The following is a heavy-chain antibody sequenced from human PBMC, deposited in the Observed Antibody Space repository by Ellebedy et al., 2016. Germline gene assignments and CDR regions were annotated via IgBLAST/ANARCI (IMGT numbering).Heavy chain of an antibody. D-gene: IGHD3-16*01. CDR3: ARGGMGFYFDF. V-gene: IGHV4-38-2*02. CDR1: GYSISRGFY. CDR2: IFHSGRT. Sequence: GSLRLSCPVSGYSISRGFYWGWIRQPPGKGLEWIGNIFHSGRTYYNPSLKTRVTISVDKSNNKFSLRLNSVTAADTAIYYCARGGMGFYFDFWGQGTLVTVSS. J-gene: IGHJ4*02.